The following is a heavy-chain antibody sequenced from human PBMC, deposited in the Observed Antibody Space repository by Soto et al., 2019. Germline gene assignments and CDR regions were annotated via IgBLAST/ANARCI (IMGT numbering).Heavy chain of an antibody. CDR3: ARAPYYYDSSGSGPFYYFDY. V-gene: IGHV4-59*01. D-gene: IGHD3-22*01. J-gene: IGHJ4*02. CDR1: GGSISSYY. Sequence: PSETLSLTCTVSGGSISSYYWSWIRQPPGKGLEWIGYIYYSGSTNYNPSLKSRVTISVDTSKNQFSLKLSSVTAADTAVYYCARAPYYYDSSGSGPFYYFDYWGQGTLVTVSS. CDR2: IYYSGST.